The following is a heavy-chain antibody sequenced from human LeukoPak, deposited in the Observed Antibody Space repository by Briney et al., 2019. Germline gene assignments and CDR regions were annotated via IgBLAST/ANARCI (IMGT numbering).Heavy chain of an antibody. CDR2: MNPNSGNT. V-gene: IGHV1-8*01. D-gene: IGHD6-19*01. Sequence: ASVKVSCKASGYTFTSYDINWVRQATGQGLEWMGWMNPNSGNTGYAQKFQGRVTITRNTSISTAYMELSSLRSEDTAVYYCARGRIAVAGTLLGYWGQGTLVTVSS. CDR3: ARGRIAVAGTLLGY. J-gene: IGHJ4*02. CDR1: GYTFTSYD.